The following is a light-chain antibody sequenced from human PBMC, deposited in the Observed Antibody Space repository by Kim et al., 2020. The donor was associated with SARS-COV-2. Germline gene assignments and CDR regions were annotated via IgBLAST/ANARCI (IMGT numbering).Light chain of an antibody. V-gene: IGLV2-14*03. CDR1: YSEIGSADS. CDR2: AVS. CDR3: ASFTSSGSLDYV. Sequence: ITVSCSRNYSEIGSADSVSWYRQHPGKAPRLIIYAVSDRPSGVSARFSGSKSGNTASLTISGLHSEDEADYYCASFTSSGSLDYVFGAGTKVTVL. J-gene: IGLJ1*01.